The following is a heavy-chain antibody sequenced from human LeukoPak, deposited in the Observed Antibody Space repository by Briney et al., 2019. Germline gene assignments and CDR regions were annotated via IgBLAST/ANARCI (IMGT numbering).Heavy chain of an antibody. V-gene: IGHV1-24*01. CDR2: FDPEDGET. CDR1: GYTLTELS. J-gene: IGHJ4*02. Sequence: GASVKVSCKVSGYTLTELSMHWVRQALGKGLEWMGGFDPEDGETIYAQKFQGRVTMTEDTSTDTAYMELSSLRSEDTAVYYCATDMEDTAMAPFDYWGQGTLVTVSS. D-gene: IGHD5-18*01. CDR3: ATDMEDTAMAPFDY.